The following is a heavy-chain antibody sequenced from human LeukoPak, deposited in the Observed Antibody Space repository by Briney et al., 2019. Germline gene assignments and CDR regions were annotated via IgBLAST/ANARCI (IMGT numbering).Heavy chain of an antibody. Sequence: PAGSLRLTCAASGFTFSNYSMNSVRQAPGKGLEWVSSISSTSSYIYYADSVKGRFTISRDNAKNSLYLQMNSLRAEDTAVYYCARSSHSGHYCGQGTLVTVSS. CDR1: GFTFSNYS. CDR2: ISSTSSYI. J-gene: IGHJ4*01. V-gene: IGHV3-21*01. CDR3: ARSSHSGHY.